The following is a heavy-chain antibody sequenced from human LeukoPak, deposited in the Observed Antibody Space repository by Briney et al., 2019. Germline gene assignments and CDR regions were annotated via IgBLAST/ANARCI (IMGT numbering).Heavy chain of an antibody. CDR3: ARKLNWGLGAFDI. D-gene: IGHD7-27*01. Sequence: PLETLSLTCNVSGGSITTRSYYWGWIRQSPGAGLEWIGTTYYSGGTFYNPSLRSRATISLDTSENHFSLKMNSMTAADTAMYYCARKLNWGLGAFDIWGQGALVTVSS. V-gene: IGHV4-39*07. CDR2: TYYSGGT. J-gene: IGHJ3*02. CDR1: GGSITTRSYY.